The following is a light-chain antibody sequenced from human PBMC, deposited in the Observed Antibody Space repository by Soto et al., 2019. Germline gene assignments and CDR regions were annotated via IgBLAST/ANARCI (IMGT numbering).Light chain of an antibody. CDR2: DVS. J-gene: IGLJ1*01. CDR1: SSDVGGYNF. Sequence: QSALTQPASVSGSPGQSITISCTGTSSDVGGYNFVTWYQQHPGEAPKLMIHDVSGRASGVPNRFSGSKSGTTASLTISGLQAEDEADYYCCSYASSNSYVFGTGTKVTVL. V-gene: IGLV2-14*03. CDR3: CSYASSNSYV.